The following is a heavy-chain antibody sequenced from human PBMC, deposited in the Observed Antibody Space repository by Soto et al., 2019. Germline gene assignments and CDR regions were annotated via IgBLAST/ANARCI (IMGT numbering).Heavy chain of an antibody. J-gene: IGHJ4*02. CDR3: ARVSPFRGTRPLFDY. V-gene: IGHV1-18*04. D-gene: IGHD3-10*01. CDR2: ISTYNGYT. CDR1: GYTFISHG. Sequence: ASVKVSCKASGYTFISHGISWARQGPGQGLEWIGWISTYNGYTKYAQKFQGRVTMTADTSTTTAYMELSSLRSEDTAVYYCARVSPFRGTRPLFDYWGQGTLVTVSS.